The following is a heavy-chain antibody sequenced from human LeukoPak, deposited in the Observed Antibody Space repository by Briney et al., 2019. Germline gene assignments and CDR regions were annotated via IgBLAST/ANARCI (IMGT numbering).Heavy chain of an antibody. V-gene: IGHV4-4*02. CDR2: IHHTGST. D-gene: IGHD1-1*01. J-gene: IGHJ4*02. Sequence: SETLSLTCAVSGGSISSSADWWIWGRQPPGTGLEWIGEIHHTGSTNCNPSLESRVTISVDKPKNQFSLRLDSMSAADTAVYYCARGAWYKFDYWGQGTLVTVSS. CDR3: ARGAWYKFDY. CDR1: GGSISSSADW.